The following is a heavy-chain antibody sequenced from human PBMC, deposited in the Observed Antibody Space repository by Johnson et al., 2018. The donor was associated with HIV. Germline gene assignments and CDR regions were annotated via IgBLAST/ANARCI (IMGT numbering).Heavy chain of an antibody. Sequence: EVQLVESGGGVVRLGGSLRLSCAASGFTFDDYGMSWVRQVPGKGLEWVSGINWNGGSTGYADSVTGRFTISRDNSRNTLYLQMGRLRVEDMAVYYCARDVASVYGSGDHAFDIWGQWTMVTVSS. CDR1: GFTFDDYG. V-gene: IGHV3-20*04. J-gene: IGHJ3*02. D-gene: IGHD3-10*01. CDR3: ARDVASVYGSGDHAFDI. CDR2: INWNGGST.